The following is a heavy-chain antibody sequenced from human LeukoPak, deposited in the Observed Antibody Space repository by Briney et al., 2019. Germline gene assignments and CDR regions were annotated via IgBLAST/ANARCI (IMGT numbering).Heavy chain of an antibody. V-gene: IGHV1-69*05. Sequence: ASVKVSFKASGGTFSSYAISWGRQAPGQGLGGMGGIIPIFGTGNYAQKFQGRVTITTDESTSTAYMELSSLRSEDTAVYYCAVFSGSSYNWFDPWGQGTLVTVSS. CDR2: IIPIFGTG. J-gene: IGHJ5*02. CDR1: GGTFSSYA. D-gene: IGHD3-10*01. CDR3: AVFSGSSYNWFDP.